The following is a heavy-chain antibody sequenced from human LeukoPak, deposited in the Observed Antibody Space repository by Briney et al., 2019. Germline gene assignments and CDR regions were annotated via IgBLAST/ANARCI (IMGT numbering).Heavy chain of an antibody. CDR1: GGSFSGYY. CDR3: ASHYGSGSFYSPFDY. D-gene: IGHD3-10*01. CDR2: INHSGST. J-gene: IGHJ4*02. Sequence: SETLSLTCAVYGGSFSGYYWSWIRQPPGKGLEWIGEINHSGSTNYNPSLKSRVTISVDTSKNQFSLKLNSVTAADTAVYYCASHYGSGSFYSPFDYWGQGTLVTVSS. V-gene: IGHV4-34*01.